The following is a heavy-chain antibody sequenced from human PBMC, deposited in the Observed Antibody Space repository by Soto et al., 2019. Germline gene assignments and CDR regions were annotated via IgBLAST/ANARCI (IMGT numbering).Heavy chain of an antibody. J-gene: IGHJ4*02. CDR2: IYHSGST. D-gene: IGHD2-15*01. CDR1: GGSISSGGYS. CDR3: ARGGGYDSFDF. V-gene: IGHV4-30-2*01. Sequence: SETLSLTCAVSGGSISSGGYSWSWIRQPPGKGLEWIGYIYHSGSTFYNPSLKSRVTISIDKSKNQFSLKLGSVTAADTAVYYCARGGGYDSFDFWGQGIQVTVSS.